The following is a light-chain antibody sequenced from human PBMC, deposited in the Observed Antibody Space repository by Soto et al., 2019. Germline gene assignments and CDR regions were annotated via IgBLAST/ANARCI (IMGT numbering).Light chain of an antibody. Sequence: QSVLTQPRSASGSPGQSVTISCTGTSSDVGGYNYVSWYQQHPGKAPKLMIYDVSKRPSGVPDRFSGSKSGNTASLTISGLQAEDEADYYCCSYAGSYFYVFGTGTKVTVL. CDR3: CSYAGSYFYV. CDR2: DVS. V-gene: IGLV2-11*01. J-gene: IGLJ1*01. CDR1: SSDVGGYNY.